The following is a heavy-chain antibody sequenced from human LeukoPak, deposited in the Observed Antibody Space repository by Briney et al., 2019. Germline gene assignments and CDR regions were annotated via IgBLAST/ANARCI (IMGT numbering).Heavy chain of an antibody. D-gene: IGHD5-18*01. CDR2: IGSGGRHI. CDR3: ARSGYTYGFDY. CDR1: GFTFSTYT. V-gene: IGHV3-21*01. J-gene: IGHJ4*02. Sequence: GGSLRLSCAASGFTFSTYTMNWVRQAPGKGLEWVASIGSGGRHIHYADSVKGRFTISRDNAKNSLYLQMNGLRAEDTAVYYCARSGYTYGFDYWGQGALVTVSS.